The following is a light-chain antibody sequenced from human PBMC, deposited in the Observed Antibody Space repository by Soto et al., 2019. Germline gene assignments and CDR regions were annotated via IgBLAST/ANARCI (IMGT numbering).Light chain of an antibody. CDR1: QSVSSN. CDR2: GAS. CDR3: QQYGSSLT. V-gene: IGKV3-15*01. Sequence: EIVMTQSPATLSVSPGERGTLSCRASQSVSSNLAWYQQQPGQAPRLLISGASTRATGIPARFSGSGSETEFTLTISSLQSEDFAVYYCQQYGSSLTFGGGTKVDIK. J-gene: IGKJ4*01.